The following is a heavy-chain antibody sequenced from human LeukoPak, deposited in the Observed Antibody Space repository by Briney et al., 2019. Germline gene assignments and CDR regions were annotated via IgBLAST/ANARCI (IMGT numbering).Heavy chain of an antibody. CDR2: ISWNSGSI. V-gene: IGHV3-9*03. CDR1: GFTFDDYA. J-gene: IGHJ4*02. D-gene: IGHD3/OR15-3a*01. CDR3: AKDIGPDPSPTFDY. Sequence: PGGSLRLSCAASGFTFDDYAMHWVRQAPGKGLEWVSAISWNSGSIGYADSVKGRFTNSRDNAKNSLYLQMNSLRAEDMALYYCAKDIGPDPSPTFDYWGQGTLVTVSS.